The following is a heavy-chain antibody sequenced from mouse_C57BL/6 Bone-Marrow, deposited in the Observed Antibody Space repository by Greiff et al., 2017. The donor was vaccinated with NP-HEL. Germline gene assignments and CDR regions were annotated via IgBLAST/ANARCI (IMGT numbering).Heavy chain of an antibody. J-gene: IGHJ4*01. V-gene: IGHV5-2*01. CDR3: ATYYSNYFYYAMDY. CDR2: INSDGGST. D-gene: IGHD2-5*01. Sequence: EVKLVESGGGLVQPGESLKLSCESNEYEFPSHDMSWVRKTPEKRLELVAAINSDGGSTYYPDTMERRFIISRDNTKKTLYLQMSSLRSEDTALYYCATYYSNYFYYAMDYWGQGTSVTVSS. CDR1: EYEFPSHD.